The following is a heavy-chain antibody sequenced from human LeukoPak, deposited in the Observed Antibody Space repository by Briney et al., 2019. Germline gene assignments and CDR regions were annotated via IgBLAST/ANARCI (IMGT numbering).Heavy chain of an antibody. J-gene: IGHJ6*03. CDR2: INPSGGST. V-gene: IGHV1-46*01. CDR3: ARDGDHDGYYYMDV. CDR1: GYTFTSYY. D-gene: IGHD2-21*02. Sequence: ASVKVSCKASGYTFTSYYMHWVRQAPGQGLEWMGIINPSGGSTSYAQKFQGRVTITADESTSTAYMELSSLRSEDTAVYYCARDGDHDGYYYMDVWGKGTTVTVS.